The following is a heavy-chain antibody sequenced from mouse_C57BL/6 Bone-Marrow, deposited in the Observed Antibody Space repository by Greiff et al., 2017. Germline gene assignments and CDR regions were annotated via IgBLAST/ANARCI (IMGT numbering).Heavy chain of an antibody. V-gene: IGHV1-54*01. CDR2: INPGSGGT. CDR3: ARPVGEYAYLYFGV. CDR1: GYAFTNYL. J-gene: IGHJ1*03. Sequence: QVHVKQSGAELVRPGTSVKVSCKASGYAFTNYLIEWVKQRPGQGLEWIGVINPGSGGTNYNEKFKGKATLTADKSSSTAYMQLSSLTSEDSAVYCCARPVGEYAYLYFGVWGTGTTVTVSS. D-gene: IGHD2-13*01.